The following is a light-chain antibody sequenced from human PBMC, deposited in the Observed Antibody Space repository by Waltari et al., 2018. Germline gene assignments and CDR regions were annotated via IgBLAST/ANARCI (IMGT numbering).Light chain of an antibody. V-gene: IGKV3-20*01. Sequence: EIVLAQSTGTLSLSPGERATLSCRASQSVDSTYLAWYQQKPGQAPRLLISGASRRATGIPDRFSGSGSGADFTLTISRLEPEDFAVYYCQQYGSSPFTFGPGTKVDIK. CDR1: QSVDSTY. CDR3: QQYGSSPFT. CDR2: GAS. J-gene: IGKJ3*01.